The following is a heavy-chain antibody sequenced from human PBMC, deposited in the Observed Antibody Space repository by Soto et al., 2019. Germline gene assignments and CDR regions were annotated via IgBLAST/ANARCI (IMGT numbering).Heavy chain of an antibody. D-gene: IGHD6-19*01. Sequence: GGSLRLSCADSGVTFSNYTMNWVRQAPGKGLEWVSSISRSSRNIYYADSLKGRFTISRDNAKNALYLQMNSLRAEDTAVYYCARDLKVAGTNSSYYYGMDVWGQGTTVTVSS. V-gene: IGHV3-21*01. J-gene: IGHJ6*02. CDR1: GVTFSNYT. CDR3: ARDLKVAGTNSSYYYGMDV. CDR2: ISRSSRNI.